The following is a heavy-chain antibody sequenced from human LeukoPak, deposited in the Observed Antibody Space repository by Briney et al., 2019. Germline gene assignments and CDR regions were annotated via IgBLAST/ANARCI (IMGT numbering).Heavy chain of an antibody. CDR3: ARGRDSSSWPASPDFDY. CDR1: GYTFTSYD. J-gene: IGHJ4*02. D-gene: IGHD6-13*01. CDR2: MNPNSGNT. Sequence: ASVKVSCKASGYTFTSYDINWVRQATGQGLEWMGSMNPNSGNTGYAQKFQGRFTMTRNTSISTAYMELSSLRSEDTAVYYCARGRDSSSWPASPDFDYWGQGTLVTVSS. V-gene: IGHV1-8*01.